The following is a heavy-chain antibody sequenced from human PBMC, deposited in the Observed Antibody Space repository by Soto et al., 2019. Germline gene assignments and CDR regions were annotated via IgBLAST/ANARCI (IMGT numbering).Heavy chain of an antibody. Sequence: PGESLKISCKGSGYSFTSYWIGWVRQMPGKGLGWMGIIYPGDSDTRYSPSFQGQVTISADKSISTAYLQWSSLKASDTAMYYCARRGYSYGYGGYYYYGMDVWGQGTTVTVSS. CDR3: ARRGYSYGYGGYYYYGMDV. CDR1: GYSFTSYW. J-gene: IGHJ6*02. CDR2: IYPGDSDT. V-gene: IGHV5-51*01. D-gene: IGHD5-18*01.